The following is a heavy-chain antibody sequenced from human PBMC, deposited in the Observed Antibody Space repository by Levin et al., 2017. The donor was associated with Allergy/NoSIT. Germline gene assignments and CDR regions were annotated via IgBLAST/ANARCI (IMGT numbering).Heavy chain of an antibody. CDR3: AKDIGYSGYGYYYYGMDV. CDR2: ISWNSGSI. CDR1: GFTFDDYA. D-gene: IGHD5-12*01. Sequence: SLKISCAASGFTFDDYAMHWVRQAPGKGLEWVSGISWNSGSIGYADSVKGRFTISRDNAKNSLYLQMNSLRAEDTALYYCAKDIGYSGYGYYYYGMDVWGQGTTVTVSS. J-gene: IGHJ6*02. V-gene: IGHV3-9*01.